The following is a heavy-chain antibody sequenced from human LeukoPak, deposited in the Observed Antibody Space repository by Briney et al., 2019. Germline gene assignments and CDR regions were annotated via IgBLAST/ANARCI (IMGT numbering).Heavy chain of an antibody. CDR2: IYSGDST. D-gene: IGHD6-13*01. V-gene: IGHV3-53*01. Sequence: GGSLRLSCAASGFTVSSNYMSWVRQAPGKGLEWVSVIYSGDSTYYADSVKSRFTISRDNSKNTLYLQMNSLRAEDTAVYYCARDLTIAAAPTDAFDIWGQGTMVTVSS. CDR3: ARDLTIAAAPTDAFDI. J-gene: IGHJ3*02. CDR1: GFTVSSNY.